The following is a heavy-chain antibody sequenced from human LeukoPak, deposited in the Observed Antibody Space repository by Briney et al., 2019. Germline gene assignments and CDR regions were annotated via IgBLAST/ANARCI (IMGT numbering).Heavy chain of an antibody. CDR3: ATFSGIAARPLDY. CDR1: GGSFSGYY. CDR2: INHSGST. Sequence: SETLSLTCAVYGGSFSGYYWSWIRQPPGKGLEWIGEINHSGSTNYNPSLKSRVTISVDTSKNQFSLKLSSVTAADTAVYYCATFSGIAARPLDYWGQGTLVTVSS. J-gene: IGHJ4*02. V-gene: IGHV4-34*01. D-gene: IGHD6-6*01.